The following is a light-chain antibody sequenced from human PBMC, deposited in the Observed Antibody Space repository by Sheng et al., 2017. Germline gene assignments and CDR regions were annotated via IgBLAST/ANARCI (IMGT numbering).Light chain of an antibody. CDR3: QQYNTYPWT. CDR2: AAS. CDR1: QGISNS. V-gene: IGKV1-NL1*01. Sequence: DVQMTQSPSSLSASVGDGVTFTCRASQGISNSLAWYQQKPGKAPKLLLYAASRLESGVPSRFSGSGSGTDYSLTISSLQPDDFATYYCQQYNTYPWTFGQGTKVEIK. J-gene: IGKJ1*01.